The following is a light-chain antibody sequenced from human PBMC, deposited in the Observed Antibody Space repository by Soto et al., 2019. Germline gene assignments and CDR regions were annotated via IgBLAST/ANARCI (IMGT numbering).Light chain of an antibody. V-gene: IGKV3-15*01. CDR1: QGVSRK. J-gene: IGKJ1*01. Sequence: DIVMTQSPATLSVAPGERVTFSCRASQGVSRKLAWYQHKPGQAPRLLISGASTGATDMPGRFSGRGAGAEFTLTISSLQSEDFAVYYCQQYRSCPRTFGQGSKVDIK. CDR2: GAS. CDR3: QQYRSCPRT.